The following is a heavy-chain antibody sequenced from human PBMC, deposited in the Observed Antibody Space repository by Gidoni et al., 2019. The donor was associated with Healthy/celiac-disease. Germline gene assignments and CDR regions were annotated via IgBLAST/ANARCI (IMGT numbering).Heavy chain of an antibody. J-gene: IGHJ4*02. CDR1: GYSISSGYY. D-gene: IGHD5-18*01. Sequence: QVQLQESGPGLVKPSETLSLTCAVSGYSISSGYYWGWIRQPPGKGLEWIGSIYHSGSTYYNPSLKSRVTISVDTSKNQFSLKLSSVTAADTAVYYCARVGYSYGYFDYWGQGTLVTVSS. CDR2: IYHSGST. V-gene: IGHV4-38-2*01. CDR3: ARVGYSYGYFDY.